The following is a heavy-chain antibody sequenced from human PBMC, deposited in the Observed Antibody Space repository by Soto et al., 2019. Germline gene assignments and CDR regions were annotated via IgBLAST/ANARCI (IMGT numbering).Heavy chain of an antibody. J-gene: IGHJ6*02. CDR3: ATVGAADYGMDV. V-gene: IGHV3-33*01. CDR1: GFTFSSYG. Sequence: QVQLVESGGGVVQPGRSLRLSCTASGFTFSSYGMHWVRQAPGKGLEWVAVIWHDGSDKYYADSVKGRFTIPRDNSKNTLYLQMNSLRAEDTAVYYCATVGAADYGMDVWGQGTTVTVSS. CDR2: IWHDGSDK. D-gene: IGHD6-13*01.